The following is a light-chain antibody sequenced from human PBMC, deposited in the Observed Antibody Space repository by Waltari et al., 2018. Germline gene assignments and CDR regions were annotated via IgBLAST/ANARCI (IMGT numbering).Light chain of an antibody. CDR2: GAS. CDR1: QSVTTN. V-gene: IGKV3-15*01. CDR3: HQYNDGPPFN. J-gene: IGKJ2*01. Sequence: EIVMTQSPATLSVSPGERAIISCRASQSVTTNLAWYQKKPGQPPRLLIYGASTRATDIPARFSGSGSGTEFTLTITSLQSEDFAVYYCHQYNDGPPFNFGQGTKLEIK.